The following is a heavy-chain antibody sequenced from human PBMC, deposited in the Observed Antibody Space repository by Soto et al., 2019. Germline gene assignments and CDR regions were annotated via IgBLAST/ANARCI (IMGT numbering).Heavy chain of an antibody. CDR3: ARRQSSSWYGL. Sequence: SETLSLTCTVSGGSITVDSISRNTYYWGWMRQPPGKGLEWIASFFIGGNTYYNPSLKSRVTTSVDTSKNQFSLKLSSVTAADTAVYYCARRQSSSWYGLWGQGTLVTVSS. CDR1: GGSITVDSISRNTYY. V-gene: IGHV4-39*01. D-gene: IGHD6-13*01. CDR2: FFIGGNT. J-gene: IGHJ4*02.